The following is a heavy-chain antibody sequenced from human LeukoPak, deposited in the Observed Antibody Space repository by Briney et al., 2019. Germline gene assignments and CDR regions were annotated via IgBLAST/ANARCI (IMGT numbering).Heavy chain of an antibody. CDR1: GGSISGYY. CDR2: IYYSGST. D-gene: IGHD3-3*01. J-gene: IGHJ6*03. V-gene: IGHV4-59*01. CDR3: ARVAIPHDISPYYDGYMDV. Sequence: SETLSLTCTVSGGSISGYYWSWIRQSPEKGLEWIGYIYYSGSTNYNPSLQSRVTISVDTSKNRFSLKLTSVTAADTAVYFCARVAIPHDISPYYDGYMDVWGKGTTVTVSS.